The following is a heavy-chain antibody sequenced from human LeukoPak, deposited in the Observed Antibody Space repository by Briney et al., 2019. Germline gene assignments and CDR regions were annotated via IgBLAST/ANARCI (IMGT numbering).Heavy chain of an antibody. CDR2: INPNSGGT. D-gene: IGHD2-15*01. CDR1: GYTFTGYY. J-gene: IGHJ4*02. CDR3: ARERCSGGSCYLVDY. Sequence: ASVKVSCKASGYTFTGYYMHWVRQAPGQGLEWMGWINPNSGGTNYAQKFQGRVTMTRDTSISTAYMELSRLRSDDTAVYYCARERCSGGSCYLVDYWGQGTLVTVSS. V-gene: IGHV1-2*02.